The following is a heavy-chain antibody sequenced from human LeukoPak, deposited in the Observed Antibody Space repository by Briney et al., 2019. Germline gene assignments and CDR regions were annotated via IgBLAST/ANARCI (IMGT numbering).Heavy chain of an antibody. J-gene: IGHJ4*02. D-gene: IGHD6-19*01. CDR1: VDSISSYH. V-gene: IGHV4-59*01. CDR2: IYYSGST. CDR3: ARSIAVAGTQVFDY. Sequence: SETLSLTCTVSVDSISSYHWSWIRQPPGKGLEWIGYIYYSGSTNYNPSLKSRVTISIDTSKNQFSLKLSSVTAAETAVYYCARSIAVAGTQVFDYWGQGTLVTVSS.